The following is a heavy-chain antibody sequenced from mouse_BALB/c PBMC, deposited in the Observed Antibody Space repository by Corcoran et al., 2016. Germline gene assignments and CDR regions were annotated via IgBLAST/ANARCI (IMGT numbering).Heavy chain of an antibody. Sequence: VQLQQSGAELVKPGASVKLSCKASGYTFTEYIIHWVKQRSGQGLEWIGWFYPGSGSIKYNEKFKDKATLTADKSSSTVYMELSRLTSEDSAVYFCARHEARWLLHGYAMDYWGQGTSVTVSS. CDR1: GYTFTEYI. CDR3: ARHEARWLLHGYAMDY. V-gene: IGHV1-62-2*01. CDR2: FYPGSGSI. D-gene: IGHD2-3*01. J-gene: IGHJ4*01.